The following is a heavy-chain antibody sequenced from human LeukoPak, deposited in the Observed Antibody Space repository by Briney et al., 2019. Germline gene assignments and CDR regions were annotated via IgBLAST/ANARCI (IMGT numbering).Heavy chain of an antibody. Sequence: PSETLSLTCTVSGGSISSGDYYWSWIRQHPGKGLEWIGYIYYSGSTYYNPSLKSRVTISVDTSKNQLSLRLSSVTAADTAVYYCARNTAYSGSYWGAALPVYFDSWGQGTLVTVSS. V-gene: IGHV4-31*03. D-gene: IGHD1-26*01. CDR3: ARNTAYSGSYWGAALPVYFDS. CDR1: GGSISSGDYY. CDR2: IYYSGST. J-gene: IGHJ4*02.